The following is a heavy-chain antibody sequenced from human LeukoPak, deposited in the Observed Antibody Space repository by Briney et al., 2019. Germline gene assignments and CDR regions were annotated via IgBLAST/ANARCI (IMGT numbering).Heavy chain of an antibody. CDR1: GGTFSSYA. CDR3: ARGGFHGLELLSGEPFLFDY. CDR2: MNPNSGNT. J-gene: IGHJ4*02. V-gene: IGHV1-8*03. Sequence: GSSVKVSCKASGGTFSSYAISWVRQATGQGLEWMGWMNPNSGNTGYAQRFQGRVTITRNTSISTAYMELSSLRSEDTAVYYCARGGFHGLELLSGEPFLFDYWGQGTLVTVSS. D-gene: IGHD1-7*01.